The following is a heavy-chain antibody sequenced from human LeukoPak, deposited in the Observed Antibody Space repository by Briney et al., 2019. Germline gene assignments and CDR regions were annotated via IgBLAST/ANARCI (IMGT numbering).Heavy chain of an antibody. J-gene: IGHJ4*02. V-gene: IGHV3-23*01. CDR1: GFTFSSYW. CDR2: VSGRGDET. D-gene: IGHD1-26*01. CDR3: AKGGHYSPFDY. Sequence: GGSLRLSCAASGFTFSSYWMSWVRQAPGKGLEWVSTVSGRGDETFYPDSVRGRFTISRDNSKNTVYLQLDSLRVEDTAIYYCAKGGHYSPFDYWGQGTLVTVSS.